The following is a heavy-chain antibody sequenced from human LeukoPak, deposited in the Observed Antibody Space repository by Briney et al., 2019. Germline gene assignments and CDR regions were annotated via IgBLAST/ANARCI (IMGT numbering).Heavy chain of an antibody. J-gene: IGHJ3*02. CDR1: GFTFDDYA. CDR3: AKDISWGGNAFDI. CDR2: ISGDGAST. D-gene: IGHD3-16*01. Sequence: PGGSLRLSCAASGFTFDDYAMHWVRQAPGKGLEWVSLISGDGASTYYADSVKGRFTISRDNSKNSLYLQMNSLRTGDTALYYCAKDISWGGNAFDIWGQGTMVTVSS. V-gene: IGHV3-43*02.